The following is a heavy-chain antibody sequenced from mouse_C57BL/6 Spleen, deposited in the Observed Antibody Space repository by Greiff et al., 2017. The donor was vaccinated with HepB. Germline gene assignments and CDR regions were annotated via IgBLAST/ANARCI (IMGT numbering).Heavy chain of an antibody. D-gene: IGHD2-3*01. V-gene: IGHV1-64*01. CDR1: GYTFTSYW. Sequence: QVQLQQPGAELVKPGASVKLSCKASGYTFTSYWMHWVKQRPGQGLEWIGMIHPNSGSTNYNEKFKSKATLTVDKSSSTAYMQLSSLTSEDSAVYYCARRSDGYCPYCDYWGQGTTLTVSS. CDR3: ARRSDGYCPYCDY. J-gene: IGHJ2*01. CDR2: IHPNSGST.